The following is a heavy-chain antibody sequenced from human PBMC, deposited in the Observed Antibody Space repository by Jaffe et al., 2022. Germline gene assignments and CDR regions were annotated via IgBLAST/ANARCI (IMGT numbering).Heavy chain of an antibody. D-gene: IGHD5-18*01. CDR3: ASHRYSYHFDY. Sequence: QVQLQESGPGLVKPSETLSLTCAVSGYSISSGYYWGWIRQPPGKGLEWIGSIYHSGSTYYNPSLKSRVTISVDTSKNQFSLKLSSVTAADTAVYYCASHRYSYHFDYWGQGTLVTVSS. CDR1: GYSISSGYY. CDR2: IYHSGST. V-gene: IGHV4-38-2*01. J-gene: IGHJ4*02.